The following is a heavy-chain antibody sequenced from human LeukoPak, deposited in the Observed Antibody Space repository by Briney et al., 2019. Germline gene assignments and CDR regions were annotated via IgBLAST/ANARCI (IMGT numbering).Heavy chain of an antibody. CDR2: IKSKTDGRTT. D-gene: IGHD3-22*01. V-gene: IGHV3-15*01. CDR1: GFTFSNAW. Sequence: PGGSLRLSCAASGFTFSNAWMSWVRQAPGKGLEWVGRIKSKTDGRTTDYAAPVKGRFTISRDDSKNTLYLQMNSLKTEDTAVYYCTTAGYYDSSGYYGGFDYWGQGTLVTVSS. CDR3: TTAGYYDSSGYYGGFDY. J-gene: IGHJ4*02.